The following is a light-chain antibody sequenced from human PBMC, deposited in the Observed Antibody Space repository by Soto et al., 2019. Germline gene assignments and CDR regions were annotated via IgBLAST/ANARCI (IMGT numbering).Light chain of an antibody. J-gene: IGKJ1*01. CDR2: LGS. V-gene: IGKV2-28*01. CDR1: QSLLHSSGYNY. CDR3: MQRLLMPRM. Sequence: DIVMTQSPLSLPVTPGEPASISCRSSQSLLHSSGYNYLDWYLQRPGQSPRRLMFLGSDRASRVPDRFSGRESGKDYTFKISRVEADDGGVYYCMQRLLMPRMVGQRT.